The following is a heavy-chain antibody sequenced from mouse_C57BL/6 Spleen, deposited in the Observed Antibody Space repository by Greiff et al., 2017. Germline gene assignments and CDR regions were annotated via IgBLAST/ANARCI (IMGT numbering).Heavy chain of an antibody. J-gene: IGHJ2*01. Sequence: QVQLQQSGAELVRPGASVTLSCKASGYTFTDYEMHWVKQTPVHGLEWIGAIDPETGGTAYNQKFKGKAILTADKSSSTAYMELRSLTSEDSAVYYCTRVDGNYRDFDYWGQGTTLTVSS. CDR2: IDPETGGT. D-gene: IGHD2-1*01. CDR3: TRVDGNYRDFDY. V-gene: IGHV1-15*01. CDR1: GYTFTDYE.